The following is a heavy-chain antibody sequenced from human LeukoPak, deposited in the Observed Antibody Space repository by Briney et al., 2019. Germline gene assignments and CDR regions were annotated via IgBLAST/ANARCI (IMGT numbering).Heavy chain of an antibody. J-gene: IGHJ4*02. CDR3: SRSLDY. Sequence: PGGSLRLSCAASGFPFSGYWMDWVRQAPGKGMEWVANINQDGCTQYYAASVKGRFTISRDNAKSSLYLQMNILRAEDTAVYYCSRSLDYLGQGALVTVSS. CDR1: GFPFSGYW. CDR2: INQDGCTQ. V-gene: IGHV3-7*01.